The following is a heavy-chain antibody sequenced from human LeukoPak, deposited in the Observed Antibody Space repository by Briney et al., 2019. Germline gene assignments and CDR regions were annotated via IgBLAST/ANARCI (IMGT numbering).Heavy chain of an antibody. CDR2: IYYSGST. Sequence: SETLSLTCTASGGSISRYNWSWIRQPPGQGLEWIGYIYYSGSTNYDPSLKSRVTISVDTSKNQFSLKLSSVTAADTAVYYCARYCGGDCYYDAFDIWGKGTTVTVSS. CDR3: ARYCGGDCYYDAFDI. D-gene: IGHD2-21*02. V-gene: IGHV4-59*01. CDR1: GGSISRYN. J-gene: IGHJ3*02.